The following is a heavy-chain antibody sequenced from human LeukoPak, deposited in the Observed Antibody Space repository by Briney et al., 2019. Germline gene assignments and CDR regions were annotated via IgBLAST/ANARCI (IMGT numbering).Heavy chain of an antibody. V-gene: IGHV3-74*01. CDR3: ARRGTGHGMDV. CDR1: GFTFNNYW. CDR2: INNDGSSA. D-gene: IGHD1-1*01. Sequence: GGSLRLSCAASGFTFNNYWIHWVRQVPGKGLVWVSRINNDGSSASYVDSVKGRFTISRDDAKNTLFLQMNSLRAEDTAVYYCARRGTGHGMDVWGQGTTVIVSS. J-gene: IGHJ6*02.